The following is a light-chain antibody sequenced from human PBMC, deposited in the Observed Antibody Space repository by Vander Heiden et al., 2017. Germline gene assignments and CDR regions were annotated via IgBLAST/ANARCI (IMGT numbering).Light chain of an antibody. CDR1: SSDVGSYNL. J-gene: IGLJ2*01. CDR2: EVN. CDR3: CSYAGSSTFVV. Sequence: TISCTGTSSDVGSYNLVSWYQQYSGKAPKLMIYEVNKRPSGVSSRFSGSKSGNTASLTISWLQAEDEADYYCCSYAGSSTFVVFDGGTKMTVL. V-gene: IGLV2-23*02.